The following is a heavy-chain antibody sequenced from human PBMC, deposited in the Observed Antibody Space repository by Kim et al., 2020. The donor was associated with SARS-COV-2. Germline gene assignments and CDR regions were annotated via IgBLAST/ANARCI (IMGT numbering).Heavy chain of an antibody. J-gene: IGHJ4*02. D-gene: IGHD5-18*01. V-gene: IGHV3-9*01. Sequence: GGSLRLSCEGSGFTFDDYAMHWVRQVPGKGRQWVSGISWNGGAIAYADSVKGRFTISRDNAKNALYLQMSDLRSEDTAIYFCAKDNEGYTYGQTQWGPRTLVFVSS. CDR2: ISWNGGAI. CDR1: GFTFDDYA. CDR3: AKDNEGYTYGQTQ.